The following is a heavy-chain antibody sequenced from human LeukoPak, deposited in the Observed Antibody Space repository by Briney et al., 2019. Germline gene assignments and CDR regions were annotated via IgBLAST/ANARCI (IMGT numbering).Heavy chain of an antibody. J-gene: IGHJ5*02. CDR2: INPNSGGT. CDR3: ARDSAAAGTWWFDP. Sequence: ASVKVSCKAFGYTFTGYYMHWVRQAPGQGLEWMGWINPNSGGTNYAQKFQGRVTMTRDTSISTAYTELSRLRSDDTAVYYCARDSAAAGTWWFDPWGQGTLVTVSS. CDR1: GYTFTGYY. D-gene: IGHD6-13*01. V-gene: IGHV1-2*02.